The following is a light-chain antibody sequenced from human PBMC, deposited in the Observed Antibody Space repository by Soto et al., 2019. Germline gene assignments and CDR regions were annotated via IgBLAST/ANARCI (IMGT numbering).Light chain of an antibody. CDR3: QQYNNWPPYT. CDR2: GAS. CDR1: QSVSGN. J-gene: IGKJ2*01. V-gene: IGKV3-15*01. Sequence: EIVMTQSPATLSVSPGERATLSCRASQSVSGNLAWYQQKPGQAPRLLIYGASTRATGIPGRFSGSGSGTEFTLTISSLQSEDFAVYYCQQYNNWPPYTFGQGTKLEMK.